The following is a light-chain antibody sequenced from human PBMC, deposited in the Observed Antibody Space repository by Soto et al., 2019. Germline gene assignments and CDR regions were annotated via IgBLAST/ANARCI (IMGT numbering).Light chain of an antibody. J-gene: IGLJ3*02. V-gene: IGLV2-14*01. Sequence: QSVLTQPASVSGPAGQSITIFCSGTKRDVGAYNLVSWYQQHPGTAPKLISYELRNRPSGISSRFSGARSGNTASLNISGLQPEDEGDYYFSAYTARSPLVCGGGTKLPVL. CDR1: KRDVGAYNL. CDR2: ELR. CDR3: SAYTARSPLV.